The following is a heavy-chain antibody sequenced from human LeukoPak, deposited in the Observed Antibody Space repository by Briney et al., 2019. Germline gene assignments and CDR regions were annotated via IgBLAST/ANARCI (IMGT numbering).Heavy chain of an antibody. D-gene: IGHD3-10*01. CDR1: GFTFSSYG. J-gene: IGHJ6*02. CDR3: ARDTPKDYYGSGKSGMDV. CDR2: IWYDGSNK. V-gene: IGHV3-33*01. Sequence: GRSLRLSCAASGFTFSSYGMHWVRQAPGKGLEWVAVIWYDGSNKYYADSVKGRFTISRDNSKDTLYLQMNSLRAEDTAVYYCARDTPKDYYGSGKSGMDVSGQGTTVTVSS.